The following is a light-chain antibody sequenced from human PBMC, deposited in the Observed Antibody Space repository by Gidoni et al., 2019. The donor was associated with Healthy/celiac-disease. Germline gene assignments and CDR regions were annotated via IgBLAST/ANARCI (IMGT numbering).Light chain of an antibody. V-gene: IGLV3-19*01. CDR3: NSRDSSGNHLV. CDR1: SLRSYY. J-gene: IGLJ2*01. CDR2: GKN. Sequence: SSELNQDPAVSVALGQTVRITCHGDSLRSYYASWYQQKPGQAPVLVIYGKNNRPTGSPDRFSGSSSGNTASLTITGAQAEDEADYYCNSRDSSGNHLVFGGGTKLTVL.